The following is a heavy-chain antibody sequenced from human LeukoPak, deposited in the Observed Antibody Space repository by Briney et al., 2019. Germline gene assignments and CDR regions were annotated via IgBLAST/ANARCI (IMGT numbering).Heavy chain of an antibody. J-gene: IGHJ4*02. CDR3: ARVKVAEYAY. D-gene: IGHD2-8*01. V-gene: IGHV4-39*07. Sequence: PSETLSLTCTVSGGALSSNSYYWGWVRQPPGKGLEWVATISYSGSTYYNPSLKSQVTISMDTSKNQFSLRLTSVTAADTAVYYCARVKVAEYAYWGQGTLVTVSS. CDR1: GGALSSNSYY. CDR2: ISYSGST.